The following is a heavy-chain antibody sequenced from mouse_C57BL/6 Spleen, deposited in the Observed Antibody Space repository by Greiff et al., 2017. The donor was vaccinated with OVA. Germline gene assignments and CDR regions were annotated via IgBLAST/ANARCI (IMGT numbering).Heavy chain of an antibody. J-gene: IGHJ2*01. D-gene: IGHD1-1*01. CDR3: ARGYGSSYGGDY. V-gene: IGHV1-42*01. CDR2: INPSTGGT. Sequence: EVQLQQSGPELVKPGASVKISCKASGYSFTGYYMNWVKQSPEKSLEWIGEINPSTGGTTYNQKFKAKATLTVDKSSSTAYMQLKSLTSEDSVVYYCARGYGSSYGGDYWGQGTTLTVSS. CDR1: GYSFTGYY.